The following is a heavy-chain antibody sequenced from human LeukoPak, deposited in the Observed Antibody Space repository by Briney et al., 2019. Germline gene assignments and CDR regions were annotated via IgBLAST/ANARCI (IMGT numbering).Heavy chain of an antibody. CDR2: ISGSGGST. V-gene: IGHV3-23*01. Sequence: GESLKISCAASGFTFSNFAVSWVRQAPGKGLEWVSAISGSGGSTYYADSVKGRFTISRDNSKNTLYLQMNSLRAEDTAVYYCAKLLLWFGELSYFDYWGQGTLVTVSS. J-gene: IGHJ4*02. D-gene: IGHD3-10*01. CDR1: GFTFSNFA. CDR3: AKLLLWFGELSYFDY.